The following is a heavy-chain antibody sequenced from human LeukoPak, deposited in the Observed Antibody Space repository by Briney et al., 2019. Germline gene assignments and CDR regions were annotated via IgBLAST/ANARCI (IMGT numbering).Heavy chain of an antibody. Sequence: PSETLSLTCTVSGGSINSYYWTWIRQPPGKGLEWIGSIYYSGSTYYNPSLKSRVTISVDTSKNQFSLKLSSVTAADTAVYYCAIPGGWWGQGTLVTVSS. V-gene: IGHV4-59*05. CDR3: AIPGGW. CDR1: GGSINSYY. J-gene: IGHJ4*02. D-gene: IGHD1-14*01. CDR2: IYYSGST.